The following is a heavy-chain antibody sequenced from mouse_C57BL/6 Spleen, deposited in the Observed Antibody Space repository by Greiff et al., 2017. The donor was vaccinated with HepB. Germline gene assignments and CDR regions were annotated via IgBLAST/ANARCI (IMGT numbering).Heavy chain of an antibody. D-gene: IGHD1-1*01. CDR2: IYPGNSDT. CDR3: TPNYYGSSYWYFDV. Sequence: VQLQQSGTVLARPGASVKMSCKTSGYTFTSYWMHWVKQRPGQGLEWIGAIYPGNSDTSYNQKFKGKAKLTAVTSASTAYMELSSLTNEDSAVYYCTPNYYGSSYWYFDVWGTGTTVTVAS. CDR1: GYTFTSYW. V-gene: IGHV1-5*01. J-gene: IGHJ1*03.